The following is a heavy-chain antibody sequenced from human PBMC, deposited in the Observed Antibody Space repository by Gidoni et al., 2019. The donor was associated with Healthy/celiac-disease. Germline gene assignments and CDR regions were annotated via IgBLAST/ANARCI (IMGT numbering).Heavy chain of an antibody. CDR1: GFPFDDYG. D-gene: IGHD7-27*01. CDR2: INWNGGST. V-gene: IGHV3-20*04. CDR3: ARSPVVGTPDPRLYYYYYGMDV. Sequence: EVQLVESGGGVVRPGGSLRPSCAASGFPFDDYGMIWFRQAPGKGLEWVSGINWNGGSTGYADSVKGRFTISRDNAKNSLYLQMNSLRAEDTALYYCARSPVVGTPDPRLYYYYYGMDVWGQGTTVTVSS. J-gene: IGHJ6*02.